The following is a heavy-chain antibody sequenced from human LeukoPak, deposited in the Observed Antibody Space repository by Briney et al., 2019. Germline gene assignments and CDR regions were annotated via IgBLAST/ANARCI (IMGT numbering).Heavy chain of an antibody. Sequence: PSETLSPTCAVYGGSFSGYYWSWIRQPPGKGLEWIGEINHSGSTNYNPSLKSRVTISVDTSKNQFSLKLSSVTAADTAVYYCARLFSSSWYRDVGAFDIWGQGTMVTVSS. V-gene: IGHV4-34*01. CDR1: GGSFSGYY. CDR3: ARLFSSSWYRDVGAFDI. CDR2: INHSGST. D-gene: IGHD6-13*01. J-gene: IGHJ3*02.